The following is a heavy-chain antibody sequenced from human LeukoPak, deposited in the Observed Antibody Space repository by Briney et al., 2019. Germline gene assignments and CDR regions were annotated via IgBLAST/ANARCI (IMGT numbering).Heavy chain of an antibody. J-gene: IGHJ4*02. V-gene: IGHV4-59*08. CDR3: ARHQGGEYDSLDY. CDR2: IYYSGST. Sequence: PSETLSLTCTVSGGSISSYYWSWIRQPPGKGLEWIGYIYYSGSTNYNPSLKSRVTISVDTSKNQFSLKLSSVTAADKAVYYCARHQGGEYDSLDYWGQGTLVTVS. D-gene: IGHD3-3*01. CDR1: GGSISSYY.